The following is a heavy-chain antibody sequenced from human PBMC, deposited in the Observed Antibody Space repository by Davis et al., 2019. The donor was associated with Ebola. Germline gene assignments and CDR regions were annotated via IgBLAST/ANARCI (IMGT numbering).Heavy chain of an antibody. CDR1: GYTFTSYG. V-gene: IGHV1-18*01. CDR2: ISAYNGNT. CDR3: ARVRHSGSGSYGY. Sequence: AASVKVSCKASGYTFTSYGISWVRQAPGQGLEWMGWISAYNGNTNYAQKLQGRVTMTRNTSISTAYMELTSLTSEDTAVYYCARVRHSGSGSYGYWGQGTLVTVSS. J-gene: IGHJ4*02. D-gene: IGHD3-10*01.